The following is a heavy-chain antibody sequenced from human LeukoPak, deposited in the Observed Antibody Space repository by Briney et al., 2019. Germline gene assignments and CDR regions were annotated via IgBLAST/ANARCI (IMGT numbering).Heavy chain of an antibody. V-gene: IGHV3-9*01. J-gene: IGHJ5*02. Sequence: GGSLRLSCAASGFTFDDYAMHWVRQAPGKGLEWVSGISWNSGSIGYADSVKGRFTISRDNAKNSLYLQMNSLRAEDTALYYCAKDSIGFFCSGGSCRQYNWFDPWGQGTLVTVSS. D-gene: IGHD2-15*01. CDR2: ISWNSGSI. CDR1: GFTFDDYA. CDR3: AKDSIGFFCSGGSCRQYNWFDP.